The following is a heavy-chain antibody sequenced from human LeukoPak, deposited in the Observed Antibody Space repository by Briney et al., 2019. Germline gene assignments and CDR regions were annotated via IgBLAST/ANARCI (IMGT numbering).Heavy chain of an antibody. V-gene: IGHV1-2*02. CDR1: GYPFTGYF. Sequence: ASVKVSCKASGYPFTGYFMHWVRQAPGQGLEWIGWINPNIGATKYARKFQGRVTMTRDTSISTAYMELSRLRSDDTAVYYCARGASSSPRSGMDVWGQGTTVTVSS. CDR3: ARGASSSPRSGMDV. D-gene: IGHD6-6*01. CDR2: INPNIGAT. J-gene: IGHJ6*02.